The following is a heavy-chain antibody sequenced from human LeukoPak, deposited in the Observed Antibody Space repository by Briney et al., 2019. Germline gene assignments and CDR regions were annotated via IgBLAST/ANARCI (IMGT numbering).Heavy chain of an antibody. J-gene: IGHJ3*02. V-gene: IGHV3-7*04. CDR3: ARTLRLGTPRAFDI. D-gene: IGHD1-14*01. Sequence: GGSLRLSCVVSGFTFSSYWMNWVRQAPGKGLEWVANIHEDGSDKYYVDSVKGRFTISRDNAKNSLYLQMNSLRTKDTALSYCARTLRLGTPRAFDIWGRGTMVTVSS. CDR2: IHEDGSDK. CDR1: GFTFSSYW.